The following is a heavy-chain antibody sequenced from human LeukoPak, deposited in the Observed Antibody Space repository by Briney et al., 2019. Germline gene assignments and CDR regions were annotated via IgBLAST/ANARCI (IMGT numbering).Heavy chain of an antibody. CDR2: MNPNSGNT. D-gene: IGHD6-13*01. V-gene: IGHV1-8*02. CDR1: GYTFTSYG. J-gene: IGHJ6*02. Sequence: GASVKVSCKASGYTFTSYGISWVRQATGQGLEWMGWMNPNSGNTGYAQKFQGRVTMTRNTSISTAYMELSSLRSEDTAVYYCATGGPYSSSWYSNYYYYYGMDVWGQGTTVTVSS. CDR3: ATGGPYSSSWYSNYYYYYGMDV.